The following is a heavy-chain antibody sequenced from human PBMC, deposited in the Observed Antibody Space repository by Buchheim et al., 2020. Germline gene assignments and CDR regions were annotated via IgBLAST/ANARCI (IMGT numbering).Heavy chain of an antibody. J-gene: IGHJ4*02. CDR1: GGSLSGYY. Sequence: QVQLQQWGAGLLKPSGTLSLTCAVYGGSLSGYYWTWIRQSPEKGLEWIGEINHSGNTNYNPSLKSRVSISIDTSKREVSLKLTSATAADTAVYYCARLLWCSYGCYHYFDYWGQGTL. D-gene: IGHD2-2*01. V-gene: IGHV4-34*01. CDR2: INHSGNT. CDR3: ARLLWCSYGCYHYFDY.